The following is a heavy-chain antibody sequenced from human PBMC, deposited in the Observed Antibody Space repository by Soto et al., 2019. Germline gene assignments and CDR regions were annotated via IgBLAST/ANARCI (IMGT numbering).Heavy chain of an antibody. V-gene: IGHV3-23*01. CDR3: AKARCTTANCYVPDY. Sequence: GGSLRLSCAAPGFTFSSYAMSWVRQAPGKGLEWVSAISGSGADTYYADSVKGRFTISRDNSKNTVYLQMNSLRGEDTAMYYCAKARCTTANCYVPDYWGQGTLVTVSS. D-gene: IGHD2-8*01. CDR2: ISGSGADT. J-gene: IGHJ4*02. CDR1: GFTFSSYA.